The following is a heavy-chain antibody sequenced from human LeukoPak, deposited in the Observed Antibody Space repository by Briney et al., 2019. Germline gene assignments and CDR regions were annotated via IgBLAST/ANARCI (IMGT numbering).Heavy chain of an antibody. CDR1: GGSFSGYY. D-gene: IGHD6-25*01. Sequence: SETLSLTCAVYGGSFSGYYWSWIRQPPGKGLEWIGEINHSGSTNYNPSLKSRVTILVDTSKNQFSLNLSSVTAADTAVYYCARGVAGSSGLLYYFDYWGQGALVIVSS. CDR2: INHSGST. V-gene: IGHV4-34*01. J-gene: IGHJ4*02. CDR3: ARGVAGSSGLLYYFDY.